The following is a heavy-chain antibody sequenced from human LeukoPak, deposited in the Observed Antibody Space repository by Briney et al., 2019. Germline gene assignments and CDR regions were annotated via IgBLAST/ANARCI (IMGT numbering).Heavy chain of an antibody. CDR3: ARSFAGNYYYYMDV. Sequence: GASVKVSCKASGYTFTDYYMHWVRQAPGQGLEWMGWINPNSGGTNYAQKFQGRVTMTRDTSISTAYMELSRLRSDDTAVYYCARSFAGNYYYYMDVWGKGTTVTISS. CDR2: INPNSGGT. J-gene: IGHJ6*03. CDR1: GYTFTDYY. V-gene: IGHV1-2*02.